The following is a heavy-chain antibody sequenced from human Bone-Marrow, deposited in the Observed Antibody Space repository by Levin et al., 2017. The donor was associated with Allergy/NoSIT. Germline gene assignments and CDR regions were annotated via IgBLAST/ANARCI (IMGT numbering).Heavy chain of an antibody. V-gene: IGHV3-30*03. CDR3: ARDHPEYCSDP. Sequence: GESLKISCAVSGFTFSDYCMHWVRQAPGKGLEWVASITKDGSKKYYLDSVKGRSTLSRDSSKNTVSLQMNSLTADDTAVYFCARDHPEYCSDPWGQGTLVIVSS. J-gene: IGHJ5*02. CDR2: ITKDGSKK. CDR1: GFTFSDYC. D-gene: IGHD2/OR15-2a*01.